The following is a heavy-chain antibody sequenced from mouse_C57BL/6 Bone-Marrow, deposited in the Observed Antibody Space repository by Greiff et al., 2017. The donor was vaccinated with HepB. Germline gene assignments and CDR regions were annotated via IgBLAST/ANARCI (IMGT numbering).Heavy chain of an antibody. CDR2: IRNKANGYTT. V-gene: IGHV7-3*01. CDR1: GFTFTDYY. J-gene: IGHJ2*01. CDR3: ARFYYYGSSGKHYFDY. Sequence: EVHLVESGGGLVQPGGSLSLSCAASGFTFTDYYMSWVRQPPGKALEWLGFIRNKANGYTTEYGASVKGRFTISRDNSQSILYLQMNALRAEDSATYYCARFYYYGSSGKHYFDYWGQGTTLTVSS. D-gene: IGHD1-1*01.